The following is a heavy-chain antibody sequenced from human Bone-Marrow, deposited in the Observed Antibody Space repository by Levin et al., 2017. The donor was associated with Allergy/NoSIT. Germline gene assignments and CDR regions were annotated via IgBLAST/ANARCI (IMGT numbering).Heavy chain of an antibody. CDR3: VRDLGRDDSYHYNFYGMDV. CDR1: GFTFRSYG. D-gene: IGHD2-21*01. V-gene: IGHV3-33*01. J-gene: IGHJ6*02. Sequence: GGSLRLSCAASGFTFRSYGVHWVRQPPGKGLEWVAVIWTDERTTYYGDSVKGRFTISRDNSKNTLYLQMNSLRPEDTAMYYCVRDLGRDDSYHYNFYGMDVWGQGTTVTVSS. CDR2: IWTDERTT.